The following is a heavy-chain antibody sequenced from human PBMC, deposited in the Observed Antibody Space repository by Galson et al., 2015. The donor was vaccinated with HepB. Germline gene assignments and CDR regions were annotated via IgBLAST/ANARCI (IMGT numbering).Heavy chain of an antibody. V-gene: IGHV3-15*01. CDR1: RFTFINAW. Sequence: SLRLSCAASRFTFINAWVSWVRQAPGKGLEWVARIKSKSDGGTTDYAAPVKGRFTISRDDSKNTLYLQMNSLKTEDTAVYYCTTLPIAAAGTNYWGQGTLVTVSS. D-gene: IGHD6-13*01. CDR2: IKSKSDGGTT. J-gene: IGHJ4*02. CDR3: TTLPIAAAGTNY.